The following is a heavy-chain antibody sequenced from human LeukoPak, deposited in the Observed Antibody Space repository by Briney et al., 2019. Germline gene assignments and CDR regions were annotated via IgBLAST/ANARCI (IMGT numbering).Heavy chain of an antibody. CDR2: ISSNGGST. CDR1: GFTFSSYA. V-gene: IGHV3-64*01. Sequence: PGGSLRLSCAASGFTFSSYAMHWVRQAPGKGLEYVSAISSNGGSTYYANSVEGRFTISRDNSKNTLYLQMGSLRAEDMAVYYCARGHDYGDYVFYCYYYYMDVWGKGTTVTVSS. CDR3: ARGHDYGDYVFYCYYYYMDV. D-gene: IGHD4-17*01. J-gene: IGHJ6*03.